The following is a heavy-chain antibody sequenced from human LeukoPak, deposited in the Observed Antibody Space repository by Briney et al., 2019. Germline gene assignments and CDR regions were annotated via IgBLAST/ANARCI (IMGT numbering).Heavy chain of an antibody. CDR2: IYPVDSDT. V-gene: IGHV5-51*01. CDR1: GHSFSNYW. Sequence: GESLKISCKGSGHSFSNYWIAWVRQMPGKGLEWMGIIYPVDSDTRYSPSFQGQVTISADKSISTAYLQWSSLKAPDTAMYFCARLDTSGSDYFQYWGQGTLVTVSS. J-gene: IGHJ1*01. CDR3: ARLDTSGSDYFQY. D-gene: IGHD6-19*01.